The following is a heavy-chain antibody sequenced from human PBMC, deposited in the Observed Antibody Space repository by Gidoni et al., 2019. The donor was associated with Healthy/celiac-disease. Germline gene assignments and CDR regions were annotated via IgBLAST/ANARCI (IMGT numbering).Heavy chain of an antibody. CDR1: GFPFSSYS. V-gene: IGHV3-21*01. D-gene: IGHD3-3*01. CDR3: APSITIFGVVEN. J-gene: IGHJ4*02. Sequence: EVQLVESGGGLVKPGGSLRLSCAASGFPFSSYSMNWVRQAPGKGLEWVSSISSSSSYIYYADSVKGRFTISRDNAKNSLYLQMNSLRAEDTAVYYCAPSITIFGVVENWGQGTLVTVSS. CDR2: ISSSSSYI.